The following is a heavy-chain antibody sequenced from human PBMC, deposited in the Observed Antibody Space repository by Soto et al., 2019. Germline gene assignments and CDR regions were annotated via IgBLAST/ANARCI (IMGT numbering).Heavy chain of an antibody. Sequence: AASVKVSCKASGGTFSSYAISWVRQAPGQGLEWMGGIIPIFGTANYAQKFQGRVTITADESTSTAYMELSSLRSEDTAVYYCARDPGLRSSGFDWYFDLWGRGTLVTVSS. CDR3: ARDPGLRSSGFDWYFDL. CDR2: IIPIFGTA. V-gene: IGHV1-69*13. CDR1: GGTFSSYA. J-gene: IGHJ2*01. D-gene: IGHD3-22*01.